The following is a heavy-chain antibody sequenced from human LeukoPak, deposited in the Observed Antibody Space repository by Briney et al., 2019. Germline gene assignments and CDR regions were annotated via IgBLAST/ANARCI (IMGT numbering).Heavy chain of an antibody. CDR1: GGSISSSSFY. CDR3: ARHGAHYYSGSGSYYTTAFDP. CDR2: IYYSGST. V-gene: IGHV4-39*01. J-gene: IGHJ5*02. Sequence: SETLSLTCTVSGGSISSSSFYWDWIRQPPGKGLEWIAAIYYSGSTYYNPSLKSRVTISVDTSKNQFSLRLSSVTAADTAIYYCARHGAHYYSGSGSYYTTAFDPWGQGTLVTVSS. D-gene: IGHD3-10*01.